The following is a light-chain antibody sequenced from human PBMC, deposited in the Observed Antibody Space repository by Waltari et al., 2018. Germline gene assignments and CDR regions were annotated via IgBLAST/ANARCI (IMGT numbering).Light chain of an antibody. CDR2: SAS. Sequence: EIVLTQSPGTLSLSPGERATLSCRASQSVSRALAWYQQKPGQAPRLLIYSASNRATGIPDRFSGSGSGTDFSLTISRLDPEDVAVYFCQHYVRLPATFGQGTKVEIK. CDR1: QSVSRA. V-gene: IGKV3-20*01. J-gene: IGKJ1*01. CDR3: QHYVRLPAT.